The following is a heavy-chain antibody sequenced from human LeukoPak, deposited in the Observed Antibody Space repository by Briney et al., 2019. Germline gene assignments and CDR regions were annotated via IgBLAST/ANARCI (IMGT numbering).Heavy chain of an antibody. CDR1: GGSVSSGSYY. J-gene: IGHJ5*02. Sequence: SQTLSLTCTVSGGSVSSGSYYWGWIRQPPGKGLEWIVYIYYSGSTNYNTSLKSRVTISVDTSKNQFSLKLSSVTAADTAVYYCARVVNWFDPWGQGTLVTVSS. V-gene: IGHV4-61*01. CDR3: ARVVNWFDP. CDR2: IYYSGST.